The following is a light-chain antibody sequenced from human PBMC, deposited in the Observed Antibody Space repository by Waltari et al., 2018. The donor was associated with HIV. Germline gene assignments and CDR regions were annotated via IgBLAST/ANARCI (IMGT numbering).Light chain of an antibody. CDR3: SSYAGSNNYV. CDR1: RSDVGGLNY. CDR2: EVS. J-gene: IGLJ1*01. V-gene: IGLV2-8*01. Sequence: QSALTQPPPAYGSPGQSVTIPCTGTRSDVGGLNYVHWYQHPPDKAHNPMISEVSKRPSGVPDRFSGSKSGNTASLTVSGLQAEDEADYYCSSYAGSNNYVFGTGTKVTVL.